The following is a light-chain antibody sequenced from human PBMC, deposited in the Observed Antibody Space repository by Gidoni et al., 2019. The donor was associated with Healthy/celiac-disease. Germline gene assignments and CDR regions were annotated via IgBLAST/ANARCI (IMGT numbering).Light chain of an antibody. V-gene: IGKV1-27*01. CDR3: QKYNSAPIX. CDR2: AAS. CDR1: QGISNY. Sequence: DIQMTQSPSSLSASVGDRVTITCRASQGISNYLAWYQQKPGKVPTLLIYAASTLQSGVPSRFSGSGSGTDFTLTISSLQPEDVATYYCQKYNSAPIXFXQGTRLEIK. J-gene: IGKJ5*01.